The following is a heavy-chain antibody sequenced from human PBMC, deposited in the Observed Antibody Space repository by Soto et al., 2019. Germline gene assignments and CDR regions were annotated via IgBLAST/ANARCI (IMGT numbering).Heavy chain of an antibody. CDR2: ISGSGGST. D-gene: IGHD6-19*01. V-gene: IGHV3-23*01. Sequence: LRLSCAASGFTFSSYAMSWVRQAPGKGLEWVSAISGSGGSTYYADSVKGRFTISRDNSKNTLYLQMNSLRAEDTAVYYCAKGGGSGWYGSYYYGMDVWGQGTTVTVSS. CDR1: GFTFSSYA. CDR3: AKGGGSGWYGSYYYGMDV. J-gene: IGHJ6*02.